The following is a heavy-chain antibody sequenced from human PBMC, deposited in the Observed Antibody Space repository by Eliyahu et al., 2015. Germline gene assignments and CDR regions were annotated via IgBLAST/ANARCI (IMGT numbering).Heavy chain of an antibody. CDR2: IYYSGST. CDR3: ASPTGGYSGYIDY. J-gene: IGHJ4*02. CDR1: GGSISSSSYY. V-gene: IGHV4-39*01. D-gene: IGHD5-12*01. Sequence: LQESGPGLVKPSETLSLTCTVSGGSISSSSYYWGWIRQPPGKGLEWIGSIYYSGSTYYNPSLKSRVTISVDTSKNQFSLKLSSVTAADTAVYYCASPTGGYSGYIDYWGQGTLVTVSS.